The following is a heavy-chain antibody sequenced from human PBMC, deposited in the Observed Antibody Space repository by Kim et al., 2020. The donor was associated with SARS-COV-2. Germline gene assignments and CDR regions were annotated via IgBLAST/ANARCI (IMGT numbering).Heavy chain of an antibody. Sequence: GGSLRLSCAASGFTFSSYAMSWVRQAPGKGLEWVSAISGSGGSTYYADSVKGRFTISRDNSKNTLYLQMNSLRAEDTAVYYCAKSGETPFGKLWWSPGWFDPWGQGTLVTVSS. CDR1: GFTFSSYA. CDR2: ISGSGGST. CDR3: AKSGETPFGKLWWSPGWFDP. V-gene: IGHV3-23*01. D-gene: IGHD2-21*01. J-gene: IGHJ5*02.